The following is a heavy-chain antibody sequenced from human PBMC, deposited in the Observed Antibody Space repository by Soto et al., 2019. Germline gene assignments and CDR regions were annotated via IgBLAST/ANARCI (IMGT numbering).Heavy chain of an antibody. Sequence: QLQLQESGPGLVKPSETLSLTCTVSGGSISSSSYYWGWIRQPPGKGLEWIGNIYYSGSTYYNPSLKSRVTISVDTSNNQFSLKLTSVTATDTAVYYCARLVWGLDSYWGQGTLVTVSS. CDR2: IYYSGST. CDR1: GGSISSSSYY. V-gene: IGHV4-39*01. D-gene: IGHD3-16*01. J-gene: IGHJ4*02. CDR3: ARLVWGLDSY.